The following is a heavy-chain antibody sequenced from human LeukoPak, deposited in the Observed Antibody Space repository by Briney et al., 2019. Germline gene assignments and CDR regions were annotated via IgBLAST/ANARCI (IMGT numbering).Heavy chain of an antibody. J-gene: IGHJ6*02. CDR3: ARVLMVGYSGYDYYYYYGMDV. D-gene: IGHD5-12*01. Sequence: GGSLRLSCAASGFTFSSYAMHWVRQAPGQRLEWMGWINAGNGNTKYSQKFQGRVTITRDTSASTAYMELSSLRSEDTAVYYCARVLMVGYSGYDYYYYYGMDVWGQGTTVTVSS. V-gene: IGHV1-3*01. CDR1: GFTFSSYA. CDR2: INAGNGNT.